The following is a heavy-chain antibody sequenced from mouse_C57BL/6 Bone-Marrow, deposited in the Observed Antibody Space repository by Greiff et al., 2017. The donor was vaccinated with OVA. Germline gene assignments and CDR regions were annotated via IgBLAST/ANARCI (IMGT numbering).Heavy chain of an antibody. CDR1: GYTFTSYG. CDR2: IYPRSGNT. V-gene: IGHV1-81*01. Sequence: QVQLQQSGAELARPGASVKLSCKASGYTFTSYGISWVKQRTGQGLEWIGEIYPRSGNTYYNEKFKGKATLTADKSSSTAYMELRSLTSEDSAVYFCARPHYYGSGDDWGQGTTLTVSS. J-gene: IGHJ2*01. D-gene: IGHD1-1*01. CDR3: ARPHYYGSGDD.